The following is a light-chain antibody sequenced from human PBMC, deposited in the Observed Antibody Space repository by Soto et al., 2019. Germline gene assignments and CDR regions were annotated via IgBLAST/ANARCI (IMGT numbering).Light chain of an antibody. J-gene: IGLJ1*01. CDR1: SSNVGSNT. V-gene: IGLV1-44*01. CDR3: AVWDDSLNGRYV. CDR2: RNN. Sequence: QSVLTQPPAASGTPGQRVTISCCGSSSNVGSNTVNWYQLLPGTAPKLLIYRNNQRPSGVPDRFSGSKTGTSASLAISGLQSEDEADYYCAVWDDSLNGRYVFGTGTKVTV.